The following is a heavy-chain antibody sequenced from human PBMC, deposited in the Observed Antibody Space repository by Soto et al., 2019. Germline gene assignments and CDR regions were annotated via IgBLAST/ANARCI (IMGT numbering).Heavy chain of an antibody. Sequence: PSETLSLTCAASGGSISSSSYYWGWIRQPPGKGLEWIGYIYYSGSTYYNPSLKSRVTISVDTSKNQFSLKLSSVTAADTAVYYCARLGAYYQSLDPWGPGTLVTVSS. CDR2: IYYSGST. CDR1: GGSISSSSYY. D-gene: IGHD2-21*01. V-gene: IGHV4-30-4*08. J-gene: IGHJ5*02. CDR3: ARLGAYYQSLDP.